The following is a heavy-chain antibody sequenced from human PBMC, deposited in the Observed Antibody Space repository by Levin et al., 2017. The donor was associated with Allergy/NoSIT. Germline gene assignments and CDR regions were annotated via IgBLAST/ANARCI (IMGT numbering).Heavy chain of an antibody. Sequence: GGSLRLSCKGSGYSFTSYWIGWVRQMPGKGLEWMGIIYPGDSDTRYSPSFQGQVTISADKSISTAYLQWSSLKASDTAMYYCARWVTGTNNWFDPWGQGTLVTVSS. CDR1: GYSFTSYW. CDR3: ARWVTGTNNWFDP. CDR2: IYPGDSDT. V-gene: IGHV5-51*01. J-gene: IGHJ5*02. D-gene: IGHD1-20*01.